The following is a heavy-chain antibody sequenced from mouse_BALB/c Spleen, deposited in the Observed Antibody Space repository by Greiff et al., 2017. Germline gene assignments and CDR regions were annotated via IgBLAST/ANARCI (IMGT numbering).Heavy chain of an antibody. CDR1: GFTFSSYG. D-gene: IGHD2-10*02. V-gene: IGHV5-6*02. CDR2: ISSGGSYT. J-gene: IGHJ4*01. Sequence: EVMLVESGGDLVKPGGSLKLSCAASGFTFSSYGMSWVRQTPDKRLEWVATISSGGSYTYYPDSVKGRFTISRDNAKNTLYLQMSSLKSEDTAMYYCARRGTYGNYDYAMDYWGQGTSVTVSS. CDR3: ARRGTYGNYDYAMDY.